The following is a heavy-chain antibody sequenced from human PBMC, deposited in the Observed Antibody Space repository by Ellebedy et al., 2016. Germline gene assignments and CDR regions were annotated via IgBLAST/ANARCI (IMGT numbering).Heavy chain of an antibody. CDR3: ARIGHAAYYYDSSGYFAFDI. CDR2: IFSNDEK. Sequence: SGPTLVKPTETLTLTCTVSGFSLSNARMGVSWIRQPPRKALEWLAHIFSNDEKSYSTSLKSRLTISKDTSKSQVVLTMTNMDPVDTATYYCARIGHAAYYYDSSGYFAFDIWGQGTTVTVSS. CDR1: GFSLSNARMG. D-gene: IGHD3-22*01. V-gene: IGHV2-26*01. J-gene: IGHJ3*02.